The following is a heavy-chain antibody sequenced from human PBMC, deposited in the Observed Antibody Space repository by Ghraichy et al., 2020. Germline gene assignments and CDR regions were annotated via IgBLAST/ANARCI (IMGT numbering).Heavy chain of an antibody. CDR2: ISSSGSTI. J-gene: IGHJ6*03. V-gene: IGHV3-48*03. Sequence: GGSLRLSCAASGFTFSSYEMNWVRQAPGKGLEWVSYISSSGSTIYYADSVKGRFTISRDNAKNSLYLQMNSLRAEDTAVYYCARGPRYYDILTGYPLPGTYMDVWGKGTTVTVSS. D-gene: IGHD3-9*01. CDR3: ARGPRYYDILTGYPLPGTYMDV. CDR1: GFTFSSYE.